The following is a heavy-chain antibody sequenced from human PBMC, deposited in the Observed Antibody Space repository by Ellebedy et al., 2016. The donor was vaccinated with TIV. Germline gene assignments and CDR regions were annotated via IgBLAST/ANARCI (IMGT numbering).Heavy chain of an antibody. CDR1: GFTFTSYG. V-gene: IGHV1-18*01. CDR3: ARAPFELLSFGDDAFDI. CDR2: ISAYNGHT. J-gene: IGHJ3*02. D-gene: IGHD3-10*01. Sequence: ASVKVSCKASGFTFTSYGIIWVRQAPGQGLEWMGWISAYNGHTNYAQKVQGRVTMTTDTSTSTAYMELRRLRSDDTAVYYCARAPFELLSFGDDAFDIWGQGTMVTVSS.